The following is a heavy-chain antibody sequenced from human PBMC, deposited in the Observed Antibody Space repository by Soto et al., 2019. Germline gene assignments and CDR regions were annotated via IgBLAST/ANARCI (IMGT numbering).Heavy chain of an antibody. D-gene: IGHD2-8*01. V-gene: IGHV1-18*01. Sequence: QVQLVQSGGEVKKPGASVKVSCKASGYTFSNFGLSWVRQAPGQGLELMGWISPYNGNTNYAQKLQGRLTMTTDTSTSTAYMELRSLRSDDTAVYYCARDRLGVSVTGGGLDSWGQGTLVTVSS. CDR1: GYTFSNFG. CDR2: ISPYNGNT. CDR3: ARDRLGVSVTGGGLDS. J-gene: IGHJ4*02.